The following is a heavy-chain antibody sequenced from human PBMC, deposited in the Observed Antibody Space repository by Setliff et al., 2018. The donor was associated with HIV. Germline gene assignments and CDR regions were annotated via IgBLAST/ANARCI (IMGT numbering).Heavy chain of an antibody. CDR1: GYTLNALS. CDR3: STVAFYYDSSGSMEAPHFDS. CDR2: VNPDDGEV. J-gene: IGHJ4*02. V-gene: IGHV1-24*01. Sequence: ASVKVSCKVSGYTLNALSLHWVRQSPGEGPEWMGSVNPDDGEVLYAQKFRGRVTMTEDRSIDTAYMELSSLTSEDTAVYYCSTVAFYYDSSGSMEAPHFDSWGQGTLVTVSS. D-gene: IGHD3-22*01.